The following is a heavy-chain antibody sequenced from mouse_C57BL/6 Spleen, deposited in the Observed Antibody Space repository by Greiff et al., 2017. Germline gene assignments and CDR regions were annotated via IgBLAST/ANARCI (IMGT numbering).Heavy chain of an antibody. J-gene: IGHJ2*01. CDR1: GYAFTNYL. Sequence: VQRVESGAELVRPGTSVKVSCKASGYAFTNYLIEWVKQRPGQGLEWIGVINPGSGGTNYNEKFKGKATLTADKSSSTAYMQLSSLTSEDSAVYFCARGEDGYPFDYWGQGTTLTVSS. V-gene: IGHV1-54*01. CDR3: ARGEDGYPFDY. CDR2: INPGSGGT. D-gene: IGHD2-3*01.